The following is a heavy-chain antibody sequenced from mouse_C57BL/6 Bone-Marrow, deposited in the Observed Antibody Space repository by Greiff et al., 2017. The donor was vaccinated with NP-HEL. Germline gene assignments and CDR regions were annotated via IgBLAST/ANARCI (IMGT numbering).Heavy chain of an antibody. CDR3: ARRASSGYPDY. D-gene: IGHD3-2*02. J-gene: IGHJ2*01. V-gene: IGHV1-81*01. CDR1: GYTFTSYG. CDR2: IYPRSGNT. Sequence: VQLVESGAELARPGASVKLSCKASGYTFTSYGISWVKQSTGQGLEWIGEIYPRSGNTYYNEKFKGKATLTADKSSSTAYMELRSLTSEDSAVYFCARRASSGYPDYWGQGTTLTVSS.